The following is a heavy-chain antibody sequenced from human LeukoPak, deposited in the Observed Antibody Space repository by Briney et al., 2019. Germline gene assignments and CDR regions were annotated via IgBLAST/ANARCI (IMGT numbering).Heavy chain of an antibody. CDR1: GGSLSGYY. CDR3: ASGGWYRGY. CDR2: INHSGST. Sequence: SETLSLTCAVYGGSLSGYYWTWIRQPPGKGLEWIGEINHSGSTNYNPSLKSRVTISVDTSKNQFSLKLSSVTAADTAVYYCASGGWYRGYWGQGTLVTVSS. J-gene: IGHJ4*02. D-gene: IGHD6-19*01. V-gene: IGHV4-34*01.